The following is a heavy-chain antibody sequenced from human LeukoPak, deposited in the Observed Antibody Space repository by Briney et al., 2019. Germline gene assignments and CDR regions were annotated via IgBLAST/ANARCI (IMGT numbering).Heavy chain of an antibody. J-gene: IGHJ4*02. D-gene: IGHD6-19*01. Sequence: GGSWRLSWAASGFTFSSYLMNWVRQAPGKGLEGVAVISYDGSNKYHADSVKGRFTISRDNSKNTLYLQMNSLRAEDTAVYYCARGGSGWFYYFDYWGQGTLVTVSS. CDR2: ISYDGSNK. CDR3: ARGGSGWFYYFDY. CDR1: GFTFSSYL. V-gene: IGHV3-30-3*01.